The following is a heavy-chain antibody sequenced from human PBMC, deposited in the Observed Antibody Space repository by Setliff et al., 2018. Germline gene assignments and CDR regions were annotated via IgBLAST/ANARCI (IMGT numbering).Heavy chain of an antibody. D-gene: IGHD2-21*01. CDR1: GFSLSTSLVG. CDR3: AHIAGGGNSPRHDY. V-gene: IGHV2-5*01. CDR2: IYWNDEK. Sequence: SCPTLVNPTQTLTLTCTFSGFSLSTSLVGVGWIRQPPGKALEWLALIYWNDEKRYSPSLKSRLTITKDTSKNQVVLTVTNMDPVDTATYYCAHIAGGGNSPRHDYWGQGTLVTVSS. J-gene: IGHJ4*02.